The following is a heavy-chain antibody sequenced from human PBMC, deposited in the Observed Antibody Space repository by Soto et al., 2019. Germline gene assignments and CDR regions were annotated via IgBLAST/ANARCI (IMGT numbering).Heavy chain of an antibody. CDR2: IIPMLGMS. J-gene: IGHJ4*02. CDR3: ATSYGSGSSHFDS. CDR1: GGPFNTHT. V-gene: IGHV1-69*02. Sequence: QVHLVQFGAEVREPGSSVKVSCTASGGPFNTHTISWVRQAPGLGLEWRGRIIPMLGMSNSPQKFQGRVSITADKSTSTVYMALSRLTSDDTAVYYCATSYGSGSSHFDSWGQGTLVTVSS. D-gene: IGHD3-10*01.